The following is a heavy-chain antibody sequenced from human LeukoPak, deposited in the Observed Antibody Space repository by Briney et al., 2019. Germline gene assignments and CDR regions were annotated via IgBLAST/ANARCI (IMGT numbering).Heavy chain of an antibody. J-gene: IGHJ1*01. D-gene: IGHD2-15*01. CDR2: INSDGSST. V-gene: IGHV3-74*01. CDR1: GFTFSSYW. Sequence: GGSLRLSCGASGFTFSSYWMHWVRQAPGKGLVWVSRINSDGSSTSYADSVKGRLTISRDNAKNTLYLQMNSLRAEDTAVYYCAIGYCSGGSCYAAAVDFQHWGQGTLVTVSS. CDR3: AIGYCSGGSCYAAAVDFQH.